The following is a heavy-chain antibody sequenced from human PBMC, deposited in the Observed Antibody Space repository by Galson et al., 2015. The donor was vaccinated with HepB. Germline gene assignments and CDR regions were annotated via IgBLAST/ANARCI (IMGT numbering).Heavy chain of an antibody. V-gene: IGHV3-48*03. CDR1: GFTFSRYE. CDR3: ARVSYDFWSGPSPFYYYYGMDV. Sequence: SLRLSCAASGFTFSRYEMNWVRQAPGKGLEWVSYISSSGSTIYYADSVKGRFTISRDNAKNSLYLQMNSLRAEDTAVYYCARVSYDFWSGPSPFYYYYGMDVWGQGTTVTVSS. CDR2: ISSSGSTI. D-gene: IGHD3-3*01. J-gene: IGHJ6*02.